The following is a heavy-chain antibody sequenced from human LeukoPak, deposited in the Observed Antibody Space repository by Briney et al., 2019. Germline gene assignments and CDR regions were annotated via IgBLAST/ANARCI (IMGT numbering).Heavy chain of an antibody. CDR3: ARTREVQGVLYFDY. CDR2: FSSSSSYI. V-gene: IGHV3-21*01. D-gene: IGHD3-10*01. Sequence: GGSLSLSCAASGFTFCSFSMNGVRQAPGKGLEWVSSFSSSSSYILYADSVKGRFPISRDNAKNSLYLQMKSRISDDRGVDFWARTREVQGVLYFDYWGQGTLVTVSS. J-gene: IGHJ4*02. CDR1: GFTFCSFS.